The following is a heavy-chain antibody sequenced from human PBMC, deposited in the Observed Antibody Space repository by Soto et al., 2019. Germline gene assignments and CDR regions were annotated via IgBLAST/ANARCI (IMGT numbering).Heavy chain of an antibody. Sequence: PGGSLRLSCAASGFTFSSYSMNWVRQAPGKGLEWVSSISSSSSYIYYADSVKGRFTISRDNAKNSLYLQMNSLRAEDTAVYYCARGHYCSGGSCYSNWLYGMDVWGQGTTVTVSS. J-gene: IGHJ6*02. CDR2: ISSSSSYI. CDR3: ARGHYCSGGSCYSNWLYGMDV. D-gene: IGHD2-15*01. V-gene: IGHV3-21*01. CDR1: GFTFSSYS.